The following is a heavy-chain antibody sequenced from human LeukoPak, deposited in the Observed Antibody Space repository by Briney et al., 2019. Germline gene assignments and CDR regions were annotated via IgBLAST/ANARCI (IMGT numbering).Heavy chain of an antibody. CDR1: GFTFSSYD. Sequence: GGSLRLSCVASGFTFSSYDIHWVRQAPGKALEWVVAISFDGNDKYYRDSVKGRFTISRDNARNTLFLDMTGLTIDDAATYYCAIRPGPFGYWGQGTQVIVSS. V-gene: IGHV3-30-3*01. CDR3: AIRPGPFGY. D-gene: IGHD2-2*02. J-gene: IGHJ4*02. CDR2: ISFDGNDK.